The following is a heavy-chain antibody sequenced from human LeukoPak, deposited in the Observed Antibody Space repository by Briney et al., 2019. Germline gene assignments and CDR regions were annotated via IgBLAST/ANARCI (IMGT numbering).Heavy chain of an antibody. V-gene: IGHV3-21*01. CDR2: ISSRSSYI. J-gene: IGHJ4*02. Sequence: GRSLRLSCAASVFTFSSYSMNWVRQAPGKGLEWVSSISSRSSYIYYADSEKGRLTNSRDNAKNSLYMQMNSLRAEDTAVYYCARDMGAYYDILTGYHTYFDYWGQGTLVTVSS. CDR1: VFTFSSYS. CDR3: ARDMGAYYDILTGYHTYFDY. D-gene: IGHD3-9*01.